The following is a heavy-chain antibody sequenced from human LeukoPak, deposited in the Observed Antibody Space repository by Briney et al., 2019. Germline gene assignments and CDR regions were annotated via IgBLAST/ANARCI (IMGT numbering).Heavy chain of an antibody. D-gene: IGHD2-2*01. CDR3: TRPESSSSLACDH. V-gene: IGHV3-74*01. CDR2: INSDGSTT. Sequence: PGGSLRLSCAASGFTFSSSWMHWVRQAPGKGLVWVSRINSDGSTTNYADSVKGRFIIFRDNAKNTLYLQMNSLRAEDTAVYYCTRPESSSSLACDHWGQGTLVTVSS. J-gene: IGHJ4*02. CDR1: GFTFSSSW.